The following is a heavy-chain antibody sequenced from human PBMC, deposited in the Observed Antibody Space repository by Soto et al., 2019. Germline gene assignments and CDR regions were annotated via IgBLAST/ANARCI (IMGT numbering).Heavy chain of an antibody. Sequence: QVQLVQSGAEVKKPGSSVKVSCKASGGTFSSYAISWVRQAPGQVLEWMGGLIPIFGTANYAQKFQGRVTITADESTSTAYMELRSLSSEDTAVYYFARYSSGYYSVFDYWGQGTLVTVSS. J-gene: IGHJ4*02. CDR1: GGTFSSYA. CDR3: ARYSSGYYSVFDY. D-gene: IGHD3-22*01. V-gene: IGHV1-69*01. CDR2: LIPIFGTA.